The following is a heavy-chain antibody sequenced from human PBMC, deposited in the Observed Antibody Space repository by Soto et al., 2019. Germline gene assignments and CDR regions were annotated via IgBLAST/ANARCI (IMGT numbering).Heavy chain of an antibody. V-gene: IGHV1-18*01. CDR1: GYPFTSYG. CDR3: ARTRGYSYGHADY. D-gene: IGHD5-18*01. J-gene: IGHJ4*02. Sequence: ASVKVSCKAAGYPFTSYGISWVRHAPGQGLEWMGWITTNNANTNYAQNLQGRVTMSTDTSTSTAYMELRSLRSDDTAVYYCARTRGYSYGHADYWAQRTLGTFSS. CDR2: ITTNNANT.